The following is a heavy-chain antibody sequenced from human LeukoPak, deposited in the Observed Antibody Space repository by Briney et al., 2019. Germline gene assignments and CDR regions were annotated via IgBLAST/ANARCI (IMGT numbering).Heavy chain of an antibody. CDR3: ARVGYYDSSGYLHY. Sequence: ASVKVSCTASGYTFTGYYIHWVRQAPGQGLEWMGWINPNSGGTNYTQKFQSSVTMTRDTSISTAYMELSRLRSDDTAVYYCARVGYYDSSGYLHYWGQGTLVIVSS. J-gene: IGHJ4*02. D-gene: IGHD3-22*01. CDR1: GYTFTGYY. CDR2: INPNSGGT. V-gene: IGHV1-2*02.